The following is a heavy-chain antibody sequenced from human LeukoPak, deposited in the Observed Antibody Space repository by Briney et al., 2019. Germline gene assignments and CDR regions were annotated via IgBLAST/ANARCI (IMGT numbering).Heavy chain of an antibody. D-gene: IGHD6-19*01. V-gene: IGHV4-61*02. CDR3: ARVVASSGWCEDY. J-gene: IGHJ4*02. Sequence: PSQTLSLTCTVSGGSISSGSYYWSWIRQPAGKGLEWIGRIYTSGSTNYNPSLKSRVTISVDTSKNQFSLKLSSVTAADTAVYYCARVVASSGWCEDYWGQGTLVTVSS. CDR1: GGSISSGSYY. CDR2: IYTSGST.